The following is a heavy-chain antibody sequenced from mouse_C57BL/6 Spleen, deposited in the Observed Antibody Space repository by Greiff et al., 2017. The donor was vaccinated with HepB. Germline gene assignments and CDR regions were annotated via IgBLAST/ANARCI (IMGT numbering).Heavy chain of an antibody. V-gene: IGHV1-69*01. D-gene: IGHD3-3*01. CDR3: ARGGTGDY. Sequence: VQLQQPGAELVMPGASVKLSCKASGYTFTSYWMHWVKQRPGQGLEWIGEIDPSDSYTNYNQKFKGKSTLTVDKSSSPAYMQLSSLTSEDSAVYYCARGGTGDYWGQGTTLTVSS. CDR2: IDPSDSYT. CDR1: GYTFTSYW. J-gene: IGHJ2*01.